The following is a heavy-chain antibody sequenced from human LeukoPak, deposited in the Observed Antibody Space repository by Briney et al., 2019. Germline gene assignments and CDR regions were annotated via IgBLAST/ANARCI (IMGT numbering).Heavy chain of an antibody. CDR2: IYYSGST. CDR3: ARVPHYCSAGSCYSEWYFDL. D-gene: IGHD2-15*01. V-gene: IGHV4-31*03. J-gene: IGHJ2*01. CDR1: GGSISSGGYY. Sequence: SETLSLTCTVSGGSISSGGYYWSWIRQHPGKGLEWIGYIYYSGSTYYNPSLKSRVTISVDTSKNQFSLKLSSVTAADTAVYYCARVPHYCSAGSCYSEWYFDLSGRGTLVTVSS.